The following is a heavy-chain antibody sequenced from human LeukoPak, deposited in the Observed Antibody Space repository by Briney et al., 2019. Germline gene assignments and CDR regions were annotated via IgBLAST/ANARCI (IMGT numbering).Heavy chain of an antibody. J-gene: IGHJ3*02. CDR2: ISAYNGNT. D-gene: IGHD2-2*01. Sequence: ASVKVSCKASGYTFTSYGISWVRQAPGQGLEWMGWISAYNGNTNYAQKLQGRVTMTTDTSTSTAYMELRSLRSDDTAVYYCARALYCSSTSCYLVAFDIWGQGTMVTVSS. V-gene: IGHV1-18*01. CDR1: GYTFTSYG. CDR3: ARALYCSSTSCYLVAFDI.